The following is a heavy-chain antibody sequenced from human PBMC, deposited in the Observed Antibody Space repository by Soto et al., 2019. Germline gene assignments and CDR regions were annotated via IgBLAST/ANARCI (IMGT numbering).Heavy chain of an antibody. V-gene: IGHV4-34*01. CDR1: GGSFSGYY. J-gene: IGHJ5*02. CDR3: ARGGVVPAATRNNWFDP. Sequence: SETLSLTCAVYGGSFSGYYWSWIRQPPGKGLEWIGEINHSGSTNYNPSLKSRVTISVDTSKNQFSLKLSSVTAADTAVYYCARGGVVPAATRNNWFDPWGQGTLVTVSS. D-gene: IGHD2-2*01. CDR2: INHSGST.